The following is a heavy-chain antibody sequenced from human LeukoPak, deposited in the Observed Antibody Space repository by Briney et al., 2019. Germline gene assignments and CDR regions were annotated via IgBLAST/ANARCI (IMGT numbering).Heavy chain of an antibody. V-gene: IGHV3-66*01. CDR1: GFTVSSNY. J-gene: IGHJ4*02. Sequence: GGSLRLSCAASGFTVSSNYMSWVRQAPGKGLEWVSVIYSGGSTYYADSVKGRFTISRDNSKNTLYLQMNSLRAEDTAVYYCATSIAAAGTLDYWGQGTLVTVSS. D-gene: IGHD6-13*01. CDR3: ATSIAAAGTLDY. CDR2: IYSGGST.